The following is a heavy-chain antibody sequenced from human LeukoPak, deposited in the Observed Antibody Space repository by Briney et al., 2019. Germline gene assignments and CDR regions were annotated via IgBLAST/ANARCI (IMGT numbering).Heavy chain of an antibody. D-gene: IGHD3-22*01. CDR3: AKDRHYESNVLGY. V-gene: IGHV3-23*01. J-gene: IGHJ4*02. CDR1: GFTFSGYG. CDR2: ISGSGGST. Sequence: GGSLRLSCAASGFTFSGYGMSWVRQAPGKGLKWVSAISGSGGSTYYADSVKGRITISRDNSKNTVYLQMNSLRAEDTAVYYCAKDRHYESNVLGYWGQGTLVTVSS.